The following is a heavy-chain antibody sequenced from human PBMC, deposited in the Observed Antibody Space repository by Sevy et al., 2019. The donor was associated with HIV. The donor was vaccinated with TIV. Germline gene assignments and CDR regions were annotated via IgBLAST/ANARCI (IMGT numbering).Heavy chain of an antibody. D-gene: IGHD6-13*01. CDR2: ISSSSSYI. CDR3: ARDRLGYGAAGPSYYGMDV. J-gene: IGHJ6*02. V-gene: IGHV3-21*01. CDR1: GFTFSSYS. Sequence: GGSLRLSCAASGFTFSSYSMNWVRQAPGKGLEWVSSISSSSSYIYYADSVEGRFTISRDNAKNSLYLQMNSLRAEDTAVYYCARDRLGYGAAGPSYYGMDVWGQGTTVTVSS.